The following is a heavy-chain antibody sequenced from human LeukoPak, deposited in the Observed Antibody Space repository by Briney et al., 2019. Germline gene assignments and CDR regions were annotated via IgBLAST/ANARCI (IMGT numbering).Heavy chain of an antibody. CDR3: ARGERYSSSWYYFDY. D-gene: IGHD6-13*01. V-gene: IGHV3-48*01. CDR2: ISSSSSTI. CDR1: GFTSSSYS. Sequence: GGSLRLSCAASGFTSSSYSMNWVRQAPGKGLEWVSYISSSSSTIYYADSVKGRFTISRDNAKNSLYLQMNSLRAEDTAVYYCARGERYSSSWYYFDYWGQGTLVTVSS. J-gene: IGHJ4*02.